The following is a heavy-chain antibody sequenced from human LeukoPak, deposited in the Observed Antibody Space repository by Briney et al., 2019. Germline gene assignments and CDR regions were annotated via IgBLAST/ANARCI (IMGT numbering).Heavy chain of an antibody. V-gene: IGHV3-23*01. Sequence: PGGSLRLSCAASGFTFSDYAMSWVRQAPGKGLEWVSAIGGSSDFTYYADSVKGRFPISRDNSKNTLYLQMNSLRAEDTAVYYCAGSWFYRDYFEYWGQGTLVTVSS. CDR2: IGGSSDFT. CDR3: AGSWFYRDYFEY. J-gene: IGHJ4*02. CDR1: GFTFSDYA. D-gene: IGHD3-10*01.